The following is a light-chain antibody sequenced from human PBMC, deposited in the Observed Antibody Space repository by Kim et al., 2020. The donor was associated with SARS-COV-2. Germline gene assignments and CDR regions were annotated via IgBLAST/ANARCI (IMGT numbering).Light chain of an antibody. V-gene: IGKV3-20*01. CDR2: GAS. CDR3: QQYGSSGWT. J-gene: IGKJ1*01. Sequence: SPGERATPSCRASESVTSSFLAWYQPKPGQAPRLLMYGASRSATGIPDRFSGSGSGTDFTLTISRLEPEDFAVYYCQQYGSSGWTFGQGTKVDIK. CDR1: ESVTSSF.